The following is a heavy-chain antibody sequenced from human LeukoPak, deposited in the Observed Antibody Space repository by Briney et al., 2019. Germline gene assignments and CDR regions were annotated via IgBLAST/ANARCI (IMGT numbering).Heavy chain of an antibody. CDR3: ARGHSSGWYYFDY. CDR1: GFIFSSYS. V-gene: IGHV3-21*01. J-gene: IGHJ4*02. CDR2: ISSRSTYM. Sequence: GGSLRLSCAASGFIFSSYSVTWVRQIPGKGLEWVSSISSRSTYMYYADSVKGRFTISRDNAKKSVYLQMNSLRVEDTAVYYCARGHSSGWYYFDYWGQGTLVTVSS. D-gene: IGHD6-19*01.